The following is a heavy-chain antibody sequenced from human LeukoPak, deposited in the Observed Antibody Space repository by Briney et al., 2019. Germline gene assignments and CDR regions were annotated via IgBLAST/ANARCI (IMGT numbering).Heavy chain of an antibody. J-gene: IGHJ4*02. CDR3: AVLAATDRGRFDY. CDR1: GFTFSSYW. Sequence: GGSLRLSCAASGFTFSSYWMHWVRQAPGKGLVWVSRINSDGSSTSYADSVKGRFTISRDNAKNTLYLQINSLRAEDTAVYYCAVLAATDRGRFDYWGQGTLVTVSS. D-gene: IGHD3-16*01. V-gene: IGHV3-74*01. CDR2: INSDGSST.